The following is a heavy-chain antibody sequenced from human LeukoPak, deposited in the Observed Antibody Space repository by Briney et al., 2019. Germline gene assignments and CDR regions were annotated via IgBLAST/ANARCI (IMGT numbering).Heavy chain of an antibody. D-gene: IGHD3-22*01. Sequence: SETLSLTCAVYGGSFSGYYWSWIRQPPGKGLEWIGEINHSGSTNYNPSLKSRVTISVDTSKNQFSLKLSSVTAADTAVYYCARTYYDSSGYYFFDYWGQGTLVTVSS. J-gene: IGHJ4*02. CDR2: INHSGST. V-gene: IGHV4-34*01. CDR1: GGSFSGYY. CDR3: ARTYYDSSGYYFFDY.